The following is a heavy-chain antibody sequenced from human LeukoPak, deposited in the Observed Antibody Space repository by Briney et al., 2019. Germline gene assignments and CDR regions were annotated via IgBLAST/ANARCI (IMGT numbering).Heavy chain of an antibody. CDR2: IIGSAANT. V-gene: IGHV3-23*01. CDR1: GLTVSSYA. J-gene: IGHJ4*01. Sequence: GESLRLFCGASGLTVSSYAMSWVRQARGGGLECLSNIIGSAANTYYADSVKGRFTISRDDSKNTVYLQMNSLTAEDTAVYSCAKYTSGTSYRGLDQWGHGTLVTVSS. D-gene: IGHD3-10*01. CDR3: AKYTSGTSYRGLDQ.